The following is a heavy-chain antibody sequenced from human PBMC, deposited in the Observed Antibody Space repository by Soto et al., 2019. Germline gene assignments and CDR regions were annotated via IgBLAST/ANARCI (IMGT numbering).Heavy chain of an antibody. V-gene: IGHV1-2*04. Sequence: QVQLVQSGAEVKKPGASVKVSCKASGYTFTGYSMHWVRQAPGQGLEWMGWINPNSGGTNYAQKFQGWVTMTRDTSISTAYMELSRLKSDDTAVYYCARDRGNYGHNPPDYWGQGPLVTVSS. CDR1: GYTFTGYS. J-gene: IGHJ4*02. D-gene: IGHD3-10*01. CDR2: INPNSGGT. CDR3: ARDRGNYGHNPPDY.